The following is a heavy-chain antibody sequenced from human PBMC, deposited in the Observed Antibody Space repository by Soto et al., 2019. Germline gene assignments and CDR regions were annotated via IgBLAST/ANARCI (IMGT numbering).Heavy chain of an antibody. J-gene: IGHJ4*02. V-gene: IGHV3-33*01. CDR3: ARDRRFVDWLDY. CDR1: GCKFSTYG. Sequence: QVQVVESGGGVVQPGRSLRLSCVASGCKFSTYGMHWVRQAPGKGLEWVAGIWFDGSNKYYGDSVKGRFTISRDNSKNTVYLQMNSLRVEDTAGYYCARDRRFVDWLDYWGQGTLVTVSS. D-gene: IGHD3-3*01. CDR2: IWFDGSNK.